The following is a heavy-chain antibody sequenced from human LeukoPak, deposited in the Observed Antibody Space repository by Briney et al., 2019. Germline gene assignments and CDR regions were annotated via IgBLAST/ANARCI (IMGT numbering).Heavy chain of an antibody. CDR3: AKEYSSAYSGY. CDR2: IGYDGSNQ. Sequence: GRSLRLSCAASGFTFSNYGMHWVRQGPGKGLEWVAVIGYDGSNQYYADSVKGRFTISRDNSRNTVYLQMNSLRAEDTAMYYCAKEYSSAYSGYWGQGTLVTVSS. CDR1: GFTFSNYG. J-gene: IGHJ4*02. D-gene: IGHD6-19*01. V-gene: IGHV3-30*18.